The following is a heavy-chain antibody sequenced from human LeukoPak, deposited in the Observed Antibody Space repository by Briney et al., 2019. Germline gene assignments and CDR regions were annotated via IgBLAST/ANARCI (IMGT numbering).Heavy chain of an antibody. J-gene: IGHJ4*02. CDR1: GYTFTSYD. CDR2: MNPNSGNT. Sequence: ASVKVSCKASGYTFTSYDINWVRQATGQGLEWMGWMNPNSGNTGYAQKFQGRVTITRNTSISTAYMELCSLRSEDTSVYYCARGIFVAPDYWGQGTLVTVSS. CDR3: ARGIFVAPDY. V-gene: IGHV1-8*03. D-gene: IGHD3-9*01.